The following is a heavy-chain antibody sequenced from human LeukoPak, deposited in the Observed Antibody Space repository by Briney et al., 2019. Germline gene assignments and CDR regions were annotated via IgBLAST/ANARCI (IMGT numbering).Heavy chain of an antibody. CDR2: MSPNTGDT. Sequence: GASMKVSCKASGYTFTSSDINWVRQATGEGLEWMGWMSPNTGDTGFARKFQGRVTMTRDTSINTAYMELSSLRSEDTAVYYCARVGLRGSGIHHQWFDSWGQGTLITVSS. V-gene: IGHV1-8*01. CDR3: ARVGLRGSGIHHQWFDS. J-gene: IGHJ5*01. CDR1: GYTFTSSD. D-gene: IGHD3-10*01.